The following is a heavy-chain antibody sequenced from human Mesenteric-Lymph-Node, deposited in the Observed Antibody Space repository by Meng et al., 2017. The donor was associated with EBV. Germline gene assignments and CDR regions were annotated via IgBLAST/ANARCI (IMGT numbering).Heavy chain of an antibody. CDR3: ARGWGHADYFAEYFHN. CDR2: IYHTGST. J-gene: IGHJ1*01. Sequence: QGLGPGWVKLPGPLSLPCDVSGGSFSTSEWWSWFRQPPGQGLEWMGEIYHTGSTNYNPSLRSRVTISVDNSKNQFSLRLNSVTAADTAVYYCARGWGHADYFAEYFHNWGQGTLVTVSS. V-gene: IGHV4-4*03. D-gene: IGHD4-17*01. CDR1: GGSFSTSEW.